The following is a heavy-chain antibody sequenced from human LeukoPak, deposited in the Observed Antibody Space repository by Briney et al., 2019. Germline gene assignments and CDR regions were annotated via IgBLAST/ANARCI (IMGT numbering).Heavy chain of an antibody. CDR2: IRYDGSNK. CDR3: AKDRGLMTTVTTSWFDP. V-gene: IGHV3-30*02. D-gene: IGHD4-17*01. J-gene: IGHJ5*02. Sequence: GGSLRLSCAASGFTFSSYGMHWVRQAPGKGLEWVAFIRYDGSNKYYADSVKGRFTISRDNSKNTLYLQMNSLRAEDTAVYYCAKDRGLMTTVTTSWFDPWGQETLVTVSS. CDR1: GFTFSSYG.